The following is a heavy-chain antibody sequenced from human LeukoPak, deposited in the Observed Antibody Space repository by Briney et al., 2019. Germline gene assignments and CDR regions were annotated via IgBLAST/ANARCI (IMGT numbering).Heavy chain of an antibody. J-gene: IGHJ4*02. CDR2: MYHSGGA. Sequence: SETLSLTCTVSGYSISNDYYWGWIRQPPGKGLEWIGSMYHSGGAHYNPSLKSRVTISVDTSKNQFSLNLSSVTAADTAVYYCARGGVGATPYDFDYWGQGTLVTVSS. D-gene: IGHD1-26*01. CDR3: ARGGVGATPYDFDY. V-gene: IGHV4-38-2*02. CDR1: GYSISNDYY.